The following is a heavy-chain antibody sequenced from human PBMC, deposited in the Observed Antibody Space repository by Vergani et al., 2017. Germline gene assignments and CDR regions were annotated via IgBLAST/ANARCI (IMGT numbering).Heavy chain of an antibody. CDR2: ISSSSSYI. Sequence: EVQLVESGGGLVQPGGSLRLSCAASGFTFSSYWMSWVRQAPGKGLEWVSSISSSSSYIYYADSVKGRFTISRDNAKNSLYLQMNSLRAEDTAVYYCASLTTVVTPGLDYWGQGTLVTVSS. V-gene: IGHV3-21*01. J-gene: IGHJ4*02. CDR1: GFTFSSYW. D-gene: IGHD4-23*01. CDR3: ASLTTVVTPGLDY.